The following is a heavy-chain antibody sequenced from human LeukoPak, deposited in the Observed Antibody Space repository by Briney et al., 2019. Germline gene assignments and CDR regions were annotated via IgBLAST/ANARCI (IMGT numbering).Heavy chain of an antibody. CDR3: ATSTVMNEYCFVY. CDR2: IYHSGST. V-gene: IGHV4-4*02. D-gene: IGHD4-17*01. CDR1: GGSMSSTKW. Sequence: PSETLSLTCAVSGGSMSSTKWWSWVRQPPGKGLEWIGEIYHSGSTNYNPSLKSRITISVDKSKNQVSLNLSSVTAADTAVYYCATSTVMNEYCFVYWAQGTLVTVSS. J-gene: IGHJ4*02.